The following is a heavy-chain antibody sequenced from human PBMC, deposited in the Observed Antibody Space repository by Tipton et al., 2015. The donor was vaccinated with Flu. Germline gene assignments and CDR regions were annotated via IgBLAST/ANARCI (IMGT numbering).Heavy chain of an antibody. Sequence: SLRLSCAASGFTFSDYHMNWVRQVPGKGLESISSISATGDRTYDIESVKGRFTISRDNSRNTLYLQMNSLSAEDTAVYYCTKVLSTTTYSWYGLDLWGQGTTVTV. D-gene: IGHD2-15*01. V-gene: IGHV3-23*01. CDR3: TKVLSTTTYSWYGLDL. CDR1: GFTFSDYH. J-gene: IGHJ6*02. CDR2: ISATGDRT.